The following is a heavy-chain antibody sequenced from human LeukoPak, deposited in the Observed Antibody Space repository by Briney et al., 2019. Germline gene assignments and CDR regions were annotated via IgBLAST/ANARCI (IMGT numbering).Heavy chain of an antibody. V-gene: IGHV1-18*04. J-gene: IGHJ1*01. CDR1: GYTFTSYG. CDR3: ARAMDSGYDFGDEYFQH. CDR2: ISAYNGNT. D-gene: IGHD5-12*01. Sequence: PTVKLSCKASGYTFTSYGISWVRQAPGQGLEWMGWISAYNGNTNYAQKLQCRVTMTTDTSTSTAYMELSSLRSDDTAVYYCARAMDSGYDFGDEYFQHWGQGTLVTVS.